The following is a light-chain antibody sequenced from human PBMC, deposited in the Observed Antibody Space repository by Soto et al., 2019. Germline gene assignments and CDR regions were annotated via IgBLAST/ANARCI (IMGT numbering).Light chain of an antibody. CDR3: QQRSDWL. Sequence: EIELTQSPSTLSLSPGERATLSCRTSQSVSSYLAWYQQKPGQAPRLLIYDASNRATGTPARFSGSGSGTDFTLTIIRLEPEDFAVYYCQQRSDWLFGPGTKVDIK. V-gene: IGKV3-11*01. CDR2: DAS. J-gene: IGKJ3*01. CDR1: QSVSSY.